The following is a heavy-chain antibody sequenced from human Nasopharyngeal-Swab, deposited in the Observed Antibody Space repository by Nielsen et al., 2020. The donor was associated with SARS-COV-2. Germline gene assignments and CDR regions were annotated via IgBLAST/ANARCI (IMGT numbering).Heavy chain of an antibody. D-gene: IGHD6-19*01. Sequence: GESLKISCAASGFTFSSYAISWVRQAPGKGLEWVSGIARSGTTTYYADSVKGRFTISRDNSKNTLYLQMNSLRAEDTALYYCTKDSGWLETFWGQGTAVTVSS. CDR2: IARSGTTT. J-gene: IGHJ6*02. CDR1: GFTFSSYA. CDR3: TKDSGWLETF. V-gene: IGHV3-23*01.